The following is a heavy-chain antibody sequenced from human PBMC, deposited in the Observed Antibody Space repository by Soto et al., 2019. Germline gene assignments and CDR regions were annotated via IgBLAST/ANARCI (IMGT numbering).Heavy chain of an antibody. D-gene: IGHD3-3*01. CDR2: IIPIFGTA. J-gene: IGHJ4*02. Sequence: SVKASCKASGGTFSSYAIRWVRQAPGQGLEWMGGIIPIFGTANYAQKLQGRVTMTTDTSTSTAYMELRSLRSDDTAVYYCARDLTIFGVVPLDYWGQGTLVTVS. V-gene: IGHV1-69*05. CDR1: GGTFSSYA. CDR3: ARDLTIFGVVPLDY.